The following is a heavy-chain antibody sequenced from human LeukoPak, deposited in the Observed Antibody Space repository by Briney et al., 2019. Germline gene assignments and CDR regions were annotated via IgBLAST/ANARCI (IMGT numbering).Heavy chain of an antibody. CDR2: ICISSSYI. D-gene: IGHD6-13*01. CDR1: VFTFSSYS. J-gene: IGHJ4*02. V-gene: IGHV3-21*01. CDR3: ARSSEQQLVTWFDY. Sequence: GGCLRLSCAASVFTFSSYSMNCVRQAPGKGLEWVSSICISSSYIYYADSVKGRFTISRDNAKNSLYLQMNSLRAEDTAVYYCARSSEQQLVTWFDYWGQGTLVTVSS.